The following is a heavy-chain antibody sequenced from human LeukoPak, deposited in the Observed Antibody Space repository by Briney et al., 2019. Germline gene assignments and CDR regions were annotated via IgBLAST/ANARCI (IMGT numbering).Heavy chain of an antibody. Sequence: PGGSLRLSCAASGFTFSSYAMSWVRQAPGKGLEWVSAISGSGSTYYADSVKGRFTISRDNSKNTLYLQMNSLRVEDTAVYHCAKQYSSSWHYFDYWGQGTLVTVSS. CDR3: AKQYSSSWHYFDY. D-gene: IGHD6-13*01. J-gene: IGHJ4*02. CDR2: ISGSGST. CDR1: GFTFSSYA. V-gene: IGHV3-23*01.